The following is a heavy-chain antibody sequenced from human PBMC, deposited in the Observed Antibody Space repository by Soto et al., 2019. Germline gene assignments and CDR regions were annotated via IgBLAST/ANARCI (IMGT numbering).Heavy chain of an antibody. CDR3: ASSPVLLWFGELYYAFDI. J-gene: IGHJ3*02. V-gene: IGHV4-39*01. CDR2: IYYSGST. D-gene: IGHD3-10*01. CDR1: GGSISSSSYY. Sequence: QLQLQESGAGLVKPSETLSLTCTVSGGSISSSSYYWGWIPQPPGKGLEWIGSIYYSGSTYYNPSLKSRVTISVDTSKNQFSLKLSSVTAADTAVYYCASSPVLLWFGELYYAFDIWGQGTMVTVSS.